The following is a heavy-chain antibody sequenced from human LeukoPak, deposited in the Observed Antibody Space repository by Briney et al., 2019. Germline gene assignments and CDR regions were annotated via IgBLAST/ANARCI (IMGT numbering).Heavy chain of an antibody. V-gene: IGHV3-23*01. D-gene: IGHD3-10*01. Sequence: GGSLRLSCAASGFTFSSNAMSRVHQAPGKGLEWVSVITGDTGSTYYADSVKGRFTISRDNSKNTLSLQMNSLRAEDTAVYYCAKDAVAPGSGGDYFDYWGQGTLVTVSS. CDR3: AKDAVAPGSGGDYFDY. CDR1: GFTFSSNA. CDR2: ITGDTGST. J-gene: IGHJ4*02.